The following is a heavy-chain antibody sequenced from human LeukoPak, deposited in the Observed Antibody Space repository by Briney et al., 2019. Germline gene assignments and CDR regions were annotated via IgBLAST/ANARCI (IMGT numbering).Heavy chain of an antibody. CDR1: GFTVSSNY. CDR2: IYSGGST. D-gene: IGHD4-11*01. V-gene: IGHV3-53*01. Sequence: PGGSLRLSCEASGFTVSSNYMSWVRPAPGKGLEWVSVIYSGGSTYYADSVKGRFTISRDNSKNTLYLQMNSLRAEDTAVYYCASSYSNYGAFDIWGQGTMVTVSS. CDR3: ASSYSNYGAFDI. J-gene: IGHJ3*02.